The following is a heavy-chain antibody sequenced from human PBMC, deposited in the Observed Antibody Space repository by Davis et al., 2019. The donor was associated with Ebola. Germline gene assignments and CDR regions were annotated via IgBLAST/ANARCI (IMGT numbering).Heavy chain of an antibody. V-gene: IGHV1-3*01. J-gene: IGHJ5*02. Sequence: ASVKVSCKASGYTFTNYAMHWVRQAPGQRLEWMGWINAGNGNTKYSQKFQGRVTITRDTSASTAYMELSSLRSEDTAVYYCARHGGYHSPPASWGQGTLVTVSS. CDR2: INAGNGNT. CDR3: ARHGGYHSPPAS. CDR1: GYTFTNYA. D-gene: IGHD5-18*01.